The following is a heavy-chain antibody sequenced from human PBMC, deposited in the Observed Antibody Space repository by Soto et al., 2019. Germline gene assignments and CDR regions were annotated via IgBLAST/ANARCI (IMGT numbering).Heavy chain of an antibody. Sequence: ASVKVSCKASGYTFTSYGISWVRQAPRQGLEWMGWISAYNGNTNYAQKLQGRVTMTTDTSTSTAYMELRSLRSDDTAVSYCARARYYYDSSAFFGYWGQGTLVTVSS. CDR3: ARARYYYDSSAFFGY. CDR2: ISAYNGNT. CDR1: GYTFTSYG. J-gene: IGHJ4*02. D-gene: IGHD3-22*01. V-gene: IGHV1-18*04.